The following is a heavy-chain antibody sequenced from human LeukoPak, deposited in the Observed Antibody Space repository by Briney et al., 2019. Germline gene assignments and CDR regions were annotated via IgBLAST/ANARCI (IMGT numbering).Heavy chain of an antibody. V-gene: IGHV3-53*01. CDR1: GFTVSSNH. D-gene: IGHD2-21*02. CDR3: ARGVTSYNWFDP. J-gene: IGHJ5*02. CDR2: IYSGGST. Sequence: GGSLRLSCAASGFTVSSNHMNWVRQAPGKGLEWVSVIYSGGSTYYADSVKGRFTISRDNSKNTLYLQMNSLRAEDTAVYYCARGVTSYNWFDPWGQGTLVTVSS.